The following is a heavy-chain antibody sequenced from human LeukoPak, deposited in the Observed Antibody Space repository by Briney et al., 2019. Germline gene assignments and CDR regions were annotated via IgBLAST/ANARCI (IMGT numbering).Heavy chain of an antibody. CDR3: ARGSSRSSWYRY. CDR1: GGSFSGYY. CDR2: INHSGST. J-gene: IGHJ4*02. D-gene: IGHD6-13*01. Sequence: ALETLSLTCTVYGGSFSGYYWSWIRQPPGKGLEWIGEINHSGSTNYNPSLKSRVTISVDTSKNQFSLKLSSVTAADTAVYYCARGSSRSSWYRYWGQGTLVTVSS. V-gene: IGHV4-34*01.